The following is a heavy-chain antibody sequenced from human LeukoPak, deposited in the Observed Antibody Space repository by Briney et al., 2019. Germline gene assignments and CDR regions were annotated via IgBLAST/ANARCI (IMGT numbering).Heavy chain of an antibody. D-gene: IGHD2-15*01. CDR1: GGSISNSNSY. V-gene: IGHV4-39*07. CDR2: IYYSGST. Sequence: PSETLSLICTVSGGSISNSNSYWGWIRQSPGKGLEWIANIYYSGSTYYNPSLKSRLTISVDTSKNQFSLKLSSVTAADTAVYYCARVVVPGWFDPWGQGNLVTVSS. J-gene: IGHJ5*02. CDR3: ARVVVPGWFDP.